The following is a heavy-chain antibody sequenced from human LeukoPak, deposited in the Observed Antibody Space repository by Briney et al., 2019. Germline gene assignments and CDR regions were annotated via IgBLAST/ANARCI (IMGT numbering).Heavy chain of an antibody. CDR1: GGSISSGDYY. J-gene: IGHJ6*03. V-gene: IGHV4-30-4*08. CDR3: ARVGDYYYYYMDV. CDR2: IYYSGST. Sequence: SETLSLTCTVSGGSISSGDYYWSWIRQPPGKGLEWIGYIYYSGSTYYNPSLKSRVTISVDTSKNQFSLKLSSVTAADTAVYYCARVGDYYYYYMDVWGKGTTVTVSS.